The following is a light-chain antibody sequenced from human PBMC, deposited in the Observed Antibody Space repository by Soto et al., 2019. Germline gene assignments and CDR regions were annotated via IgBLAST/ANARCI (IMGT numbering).Light chain of an antibody. V-gene: IGKV1-5*03. Sequence: DIQMTQSPSTPSGSVGDRVTITCRASQTISSWLAWYQQKPGKAPKLLIYKASTLKSGVPSRFSGSGSGTEFTLTISSLQPDDFATYYCQHYNSYSEAFGQGTTGDIK. CDR1: QTISSW. J-gene: IGKJ1*01. CDR3: QHYNSYSEA. CDR2: KAS.